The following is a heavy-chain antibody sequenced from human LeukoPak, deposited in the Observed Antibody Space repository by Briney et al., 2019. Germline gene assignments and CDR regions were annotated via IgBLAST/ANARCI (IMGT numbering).Heavy chain of an antibody. CDR1: GGSISSYY. CDR3: ARQSGSQKAVYWGSFDI. CDR2: IYYSGST. J-gene: IGHJ3*02. Sequence: KPSETLSLTCTVSGGSISSYYWSWIRQPPGKGLEWIGYIYYSGSTNYNPSLKSRVTTSVDTSKNQFSLKLSSVTAADTAVYYCARQSGSQKAVYWGSFDIWGQGTMVTVSS. D-gene: IGHD3-16*01. V-gene: IGHV4-59*08.